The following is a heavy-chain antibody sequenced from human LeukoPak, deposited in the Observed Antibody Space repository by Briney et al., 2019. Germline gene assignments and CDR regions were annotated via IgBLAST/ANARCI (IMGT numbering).Heavy chain of an antibody. V-gene: IGHV4-39*01. CDR1: GGSISSSSYY. Sequence: SETLFLTCTVSGGSISSSSYYWGWIRQPPGKGLEWIGSIYYSGSTYYNPSLKSRVTISVDTSKNQFSLKLSSVTAADTAAYYCARLSYTIFGVVTIGHFDYWGQGTLVTVSS. J-gene: IGHJ4*02. CDR3: ARLSYTIFGVVTIGHFDY. CDR2: IYYSGST. D-gene: IGHD3-3*01.